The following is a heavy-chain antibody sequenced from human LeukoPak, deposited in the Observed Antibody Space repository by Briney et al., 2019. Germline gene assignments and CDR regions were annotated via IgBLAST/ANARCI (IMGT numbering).Heavy chain of an antibody. CDR3: ARDESKNYYDSSGYPT. J-gene: IGHJ5*02. D-gene: IGHD3-22*01. CDR1: GLTVSSNY. Sequence: GALRLSCAASGLTVSSNYMSWVRQAPGKGLEWVSVIYSGGSTYYADSVKGRFTISRDNSKNTLYLQMNSLRAEDTAVYYCARDESKNYYDSSGYPTWGQGTLVTVSS. V-gene: IGHV3-66*01. CDR2: IYSGGST.